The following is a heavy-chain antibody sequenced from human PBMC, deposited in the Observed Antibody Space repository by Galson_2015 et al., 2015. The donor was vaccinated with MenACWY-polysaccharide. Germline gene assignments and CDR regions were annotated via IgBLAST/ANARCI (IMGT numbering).Heavy chain of an antibody. J-gene: IGHJ5*02. CDR2: IRTSDGTT. CDR3: TKANSGGICTSGWACWFDP. V-gene: IGHV3-23*01. Sequence: SLRLSCAASGFTFTSQAINWVRQAPGKGLEWVPSIRTSDGTTFYAASVRGRFTISRDTSKNTVYLQMDSLRAEDTARYYCTKANSGGICTSGWACWFDPWGQGSLVIVSS. CDR1: GFTFTSQA. D-gene: IGHD2-15*01.